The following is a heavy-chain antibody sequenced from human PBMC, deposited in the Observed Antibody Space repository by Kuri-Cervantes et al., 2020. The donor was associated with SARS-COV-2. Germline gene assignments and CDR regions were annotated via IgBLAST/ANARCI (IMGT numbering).Heavy chain of an antibody. V-gene: IGHV3-23*01. CDR1: GFSFNNYA. CDR2: ISGTGGST. D-gene: IGHD3-22*01. Sequence: GSLRLSCAASGFSFNNYAMNWVRQAPGKGLEWVSTISGTGGSTYYADSVKGRFTISRDKSGNTLYPQMSSLRAEDTAIYYCAKDKGSPRGWGTMIKGYFDYWGQGTLVTVSS. J-gene: IGHJ4*02. CDR3: AKDKGSPRGWGTMIKGYFDY.